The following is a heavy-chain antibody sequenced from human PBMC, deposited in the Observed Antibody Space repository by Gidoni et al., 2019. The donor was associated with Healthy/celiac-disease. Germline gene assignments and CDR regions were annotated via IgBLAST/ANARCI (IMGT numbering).Heavy chain of an antibody. CDR3: ARWVYMVRGVENAFDI. J-gene: IGHJ3*02. CDR2: IYYSGST. V-gene: IGHV4-31*03. D-gene: IGHD3-10*01. Sequence: QVQLQESGPGLVKPSQTLSLTCTVSGGSISSGGYYWSWIRQHPGKGLEWIGYIYYSGSTYYNPSLKSRVTISVDTSKNQFSLKLSSVTAADTAVYYCARWVYMVRGVENAFDIWGQGTMVTVSS. CDR1: GGSISSGGYY.